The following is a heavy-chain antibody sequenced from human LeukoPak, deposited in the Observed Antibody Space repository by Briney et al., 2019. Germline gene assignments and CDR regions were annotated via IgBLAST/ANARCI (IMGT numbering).Heavy chain of an antibody. Sequence: PGGSLRLSCAASGFTFSSYAMTWVRQAPGKGLEWVSVISGGGGSTYYADSVKGRFTISRDNSKSTLSLQMNSLRAEDTAIYYCAKARFGVLTRWDYWGQGTLVTVSS. D-gene: IGHD3-3*01. CDR1: GFTFSSYA. V-gene: IGHV3-23*01. J-gene: IGHJ4*02. CDR2: ISGGGGST. CDR3: AKARFGVLTRWDY.